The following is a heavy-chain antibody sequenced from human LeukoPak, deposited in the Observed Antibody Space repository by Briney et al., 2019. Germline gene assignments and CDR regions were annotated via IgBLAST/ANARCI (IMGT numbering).Heavy chain of an antibody. D-gene: IGHD2-2*01. Sequence: ASVKVSCKASGYTFTSYGISWVRQAPGQGLEWMGWISAYNGNTNYAQKLQGRVTMTTDTSTSTAYMELRSLRSDDTAVYYCARQHCSSTSCYYHGMDVWGQGTTVTVSS. CDR2: ISAYNGNT. J-gene: IGHJ6*02. V-gene: IGHV1-18*01. CDR1: GYTFTSYG. CDR3: ARQHCSSTSCYYHGMDV.